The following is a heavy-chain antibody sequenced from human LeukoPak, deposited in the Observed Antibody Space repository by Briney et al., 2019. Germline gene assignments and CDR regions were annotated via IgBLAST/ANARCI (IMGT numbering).Heavy chain of an antibody. Sequence: GGSLRLSCAASGFTFSSYSMNWVRQAPGKGLEWVAVISYDGSNKYYADSVKGRFTISRDNANLYLQMSSLKAEDTAVYYCAREWNSRNRFDYWGQGTPVTVSP. CDR3: AREWNSRNRFDY. J-gene: IGHJ4*02. V-gene: IGHV3-30*03. D-gene: IGHD1-14*01. CDR1: GFTFSSYS. CDR2: ISYDGSNK.